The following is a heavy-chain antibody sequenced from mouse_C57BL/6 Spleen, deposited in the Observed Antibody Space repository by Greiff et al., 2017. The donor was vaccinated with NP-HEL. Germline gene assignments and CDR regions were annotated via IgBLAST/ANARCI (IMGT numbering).Heavy chain of an antibody. Sequence: VQRVESGAELVKPGASVKISCKASGYAFSSYWMNWVKQRPGKGLEWIGQIYPGDGDTNYNGKFKGKATLTADKSSSTAYMQLSSLTSEDSAVYFCARLDWDEEAYWGQGTLVTVSA. CDR2: IYPGDGDT. CDR3: ARLDWDEEAY. J-gene: IGHJ3*01. CDR1: GYAFSSYW. D-gene: IGHD4-1*01. V-gene: IGHV1-80*01.